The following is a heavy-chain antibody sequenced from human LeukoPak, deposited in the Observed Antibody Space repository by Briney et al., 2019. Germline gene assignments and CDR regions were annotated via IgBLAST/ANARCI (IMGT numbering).Heavy chain of an antibody. D-gene: IGHD1-26*01. CDR1: GYTLTSYG. J-gene: IGHJ4*02. V-gene: IGHV1-18*01. Sequence: GASVKVSCKASGYTLTSYGISWVRQAPGQGLEWMGWISAYNGNTNYAQKLQGRVTMTTDTSTSTAYMELRSLRSDDTAVYYCARDAGWGGSYWPRDYWGQGTLVTVSS. CDR3: ARDAGWGGSYWPRDY. CDR2: ISAYNGNT.